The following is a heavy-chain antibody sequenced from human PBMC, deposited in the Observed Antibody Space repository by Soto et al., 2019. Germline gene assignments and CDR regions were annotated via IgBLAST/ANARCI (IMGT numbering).Heavy chain of an antibody. D-gene: IGHD4-17*01. CDR3: ATTVTTEVAFDI. J-gene: IGHJ3*02. CDR1: GFIFSSFG. Sequence: GGSLRLSCAASGFIFSSFGMHWVRQAPGKGLEWVAHIWYDGSNTYYADSVKGRFTISRDNSRNTVYLQMNSLRAEDTAVYHCATTVTTEVAFDIWGQGTMVTVSS. CDR2: IWYDGSNT. V-gene: IGHV3-33*01.